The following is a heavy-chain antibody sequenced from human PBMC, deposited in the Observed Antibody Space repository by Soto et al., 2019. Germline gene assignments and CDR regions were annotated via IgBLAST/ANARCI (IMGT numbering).Heavy chain of an antibody. CDR2: ISVGSEGA. V-gene: IGHV3-23*01. CDR1: GFTFSSHA. J-gene: IGHJ4*02. D-gene: IGHD2-15*01. CDR3: ARDLWWYLH. Sequence: EVQLLESGGGLVQPGGALRLSCAASGFTFSSHAMSWVRQAPGKGLEWISSISVGSEGAYYADSVKGRFTISRDNSNNTLYLQMNSLRAEDTAVYYCARDLWWYLHWGQGTLVTVSS.